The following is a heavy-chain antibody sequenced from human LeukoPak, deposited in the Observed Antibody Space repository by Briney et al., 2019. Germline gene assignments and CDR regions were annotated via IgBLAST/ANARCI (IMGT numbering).Heavy chain of an antibody. CDR3: AKHCSGYCNTASEKRFDP. CDR2: IGSNSVPT. CDR1: GFTFSSYS. D-gene: IGHD2-2*03. Sequence: GGSLRLSCAASGFTFSSYSMNWVRQAPGKGLEWVSGIGSNSVPTVYADSAKGRFTISRDNSKSMLYLQMDSLRVEDTAVYYFAKHCSGYCNTASEKRFDPWGQGTLVTVSS. V-gene: IGHV3-23*01. J-gene: IGHJ5*02.